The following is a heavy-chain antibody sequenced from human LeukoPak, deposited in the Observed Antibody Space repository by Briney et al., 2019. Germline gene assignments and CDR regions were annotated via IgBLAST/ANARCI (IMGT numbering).Heavy chain of an antibody. D-gene: IGHD5-18*01. V-gene: IGHV3-11*05. CDR2: ISSSSSYT. CDR1: GFTFSDYY. CDR3: ARGGEYSYGLIYYHYGMDV. J-gene: IGHJ6*02. Sequence: PGGSLRLSCAASGFTFSDYYMSWIRQAPGKGLEWVSYISSSSSYTNYADSVKGRFTISRDNAKNSLYLQMNSLRAEDTAVYYCARGGEYSYGLIYYHYGMDVWGQGTTVTVSS.